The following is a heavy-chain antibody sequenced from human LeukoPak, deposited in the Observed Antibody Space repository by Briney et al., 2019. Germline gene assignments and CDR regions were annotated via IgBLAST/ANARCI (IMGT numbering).Heavy chain of an antibody. D-gene: IGHD3-22*01. J-gene: IGHJ4*02. Sequence: PGGSLRLSCAASGFTFSSYWMSWVRQAPGKGLEWVANIKQDGSEKYYVDSVKGRFTISRDNAKNSLYLQMNSLRAEDTAVYYCARDDSYDSSGYYTSLFDYWGQGTLVTVSS. CDR3: ARDDSYDSSGYYTSLFDY. CDR2: IKQDGSEK. CDR1: GFTFSSYW. V-gene: IGHV3-7*01.